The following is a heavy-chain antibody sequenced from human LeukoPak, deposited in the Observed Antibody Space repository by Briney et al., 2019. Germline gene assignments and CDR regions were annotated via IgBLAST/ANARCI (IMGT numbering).Heavy chain of an antibody. D-gene: IGHD3-16*02. Sequence: ASVKVSCKVSGYTLTELSTHWVRQAPGKGLEWMGGFDPEDGETIYAQKFQGRVTMTEDTSTDTAYMELSSLRSEDTAAYYCATMYYDYVWGSYRYTRYAFDIWGQGTMVTVSS. CDR3: ATMYYDYVWGSYRYTRYAFDI. V-gene: IGHV1-24*01. CDR2: FDPEDGET. CDR1: GYTLTELS. J-gene: IGHJ3*02.